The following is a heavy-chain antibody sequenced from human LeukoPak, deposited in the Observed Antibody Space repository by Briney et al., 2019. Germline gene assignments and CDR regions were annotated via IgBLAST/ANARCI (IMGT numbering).Heavy chain of an antibody. D-gene: IGHD3-9*01. CDR2: INAGNGNT. V-gene: IGHV1-3*01. CDR3: ARGVHDILTGYYLEY. CDR1: GYTFTSYA. J-gene: IGHJ4*02. Sequence: GASVKVSCKASGYTFTSYAMHWVRQAPGQRLEWMGWINAGNGNTKYSRKFQGRVTITRDTSASTAYMELSSLRSEDTAVYYCARGVHDILTGYYLEYWGQGTLVTVSS.